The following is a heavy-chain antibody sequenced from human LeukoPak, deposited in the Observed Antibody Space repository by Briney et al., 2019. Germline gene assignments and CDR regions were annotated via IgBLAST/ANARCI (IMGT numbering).Heavy chain of an antibody. Sequence: GSLRLSCVASGFGFNTQAMHWVRQAPGKGVEWLAVMSLDGSSIYYADSVRGRFTISRDNSKNTLFLQMSSLRVEDTAVYYCARDRGKLRYLDLWGQGTLLTVSS. CDR1: GFGFNTQA. J-gene: IGHJ4*02. V-gene: IGHV3-30*15. D-gene: IGHD3-9*01. CDR3: ARDRGKLRYLDL. CDR2: MSLDGSSI.